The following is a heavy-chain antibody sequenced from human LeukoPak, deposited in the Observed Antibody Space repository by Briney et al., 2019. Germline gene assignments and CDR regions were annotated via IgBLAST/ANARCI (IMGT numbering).Heavy chain of an antibody. D-gene: IGHD2-2*01. V-gene: IGHV3-23*01. Sequence: GGSLRLSCAASGFTFSSYAMSWVRQAPGKGLEWVSAISGSGGSTYYADSVKGRFTISRDNSKNTLYLQMNSLRAEDTAVYYCAKDGRVVPAAILVYRGQGTLVTVSS. J-gene: IGHJ4*02. CDR2: ISGSGGST. CDR1: GFTFSSYA. CDR3: AKDGRVVPAAILVY.